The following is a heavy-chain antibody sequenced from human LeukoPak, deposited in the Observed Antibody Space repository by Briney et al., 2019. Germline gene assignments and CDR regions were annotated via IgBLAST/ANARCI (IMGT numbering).Heavy chain of an antibody. CDR1: GGSISSYY. J-gene: IGHJ4*02. V-gene: IGHV4-59*01. CDR2: IYYSGST. Sequence: SETLSLTCTVSGGSISSYYWSWIRQPPGKGLEWIGYIYYSGSTNYNPSLKSRVTISVDTSKNQFSLKLSSVTAADTAVYYCARHLDYYGSGSYYNPLDYWGQGTLVTVSS. D-gene: IGHD3-10*01. CDR3: ARHLDYYGSGSYYNPLDY.